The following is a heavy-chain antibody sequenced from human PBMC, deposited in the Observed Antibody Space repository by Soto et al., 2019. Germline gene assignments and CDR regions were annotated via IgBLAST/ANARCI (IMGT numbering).Heavy chain of an antibody. CDR2: IYHSGIT. V-gene: IGHV4-4*02. CDR1: GGSISSDNW. D-gene: IGHD1-1*01. Sequence: QVQLQESGPRLVKPSGTLSLTCAVSGGSISSDNWWSWVRQAPGKGLEWIGEIYHSGITNYNPSLKPRVTISVDKSKNQFSLKLRSVTAADTAVYYCARGRNPRRRGGHDHWGQGTLVTVSS. J-gene: IGHJ4*02. CDR3: ARGRNPRRRGGHDH.